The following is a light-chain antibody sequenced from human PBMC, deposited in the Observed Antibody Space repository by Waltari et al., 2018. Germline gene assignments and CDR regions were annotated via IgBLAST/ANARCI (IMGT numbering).Light chain of an antibody. Sequence: DIVMTQSPDSLAVSLGEKATINCKSNQSLLYNSNNKNYLAWYQQKPGQPLKLFFYWASSRESGVPARFSGSGSGTDFTLTIGSLQAGDVAVYYCEQYYTAPYTFGQGTKLEIK. V-gene: IGKV4-1*01. J-gene: IGKJ2*01. CDR2: WAS. CDR3: EQYYTAPYT. CDR1: QSLLYNSNNKNY.